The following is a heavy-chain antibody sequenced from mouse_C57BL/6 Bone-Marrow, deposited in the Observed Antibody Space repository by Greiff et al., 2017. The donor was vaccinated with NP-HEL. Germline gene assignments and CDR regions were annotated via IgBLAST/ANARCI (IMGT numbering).Heavy chain of an antibody. CDR1: GFTFTGYW. CDR3: ATAQAKDVRFAY. CDR2: ILPGSGST. D-gene: IGHD3-2*02. J-gene: IGHJ3*01. V-gene: IGHV1-9*01. Sequence: VKLQESGAELMKPGASVKLSCKATGFTFTGYWIEWVKQRPGHGLEWIGEILPGSGSTNYNEKFKGKATFTADTSSNTAYMQLSSLTTEDSAIDYCATAQAKDVRFAYWGQGTLVTVSA.